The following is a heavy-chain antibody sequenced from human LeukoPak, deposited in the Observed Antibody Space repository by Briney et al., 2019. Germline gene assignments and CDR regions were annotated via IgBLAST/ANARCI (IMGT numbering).Heavy chain of an antibody. D-gene: IGHD3-22*01. Sequence: GGSLRLSCAASGFTFSDHYMDWVRHAPGKGLERVGRTRNKANSYTTEYAASVKGRFTISRDDSKNSLYLQMNSLKTEDTAVYYCARGPRWYYYDSSGFVDYWGQGTLVTVSS. V-gene: IGHV3-72*01. CDR1: GFTFSDHY. CDR2: TRNKANSYTT. CDR3: ARGPRWYYYDSSGFVDY. J-gene: IGHJ4*02.